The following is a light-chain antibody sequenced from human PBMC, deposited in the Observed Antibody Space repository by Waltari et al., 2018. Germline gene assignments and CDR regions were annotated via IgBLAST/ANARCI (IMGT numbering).Light chain of an antibody. CDR3: LQRSSWPYT. CDR1: QSVSSS. Sequence: EIVLTQSPATLSLSPGERATLSCRASQSVSSSLAWYQQKPGQAPRLLIYDASNRATGVPARFSGSGSGTDFTLTISSLEPDDFAVYYCLQRSSWPYTFGQGTKLEIK. V-gene: IGKV3-11*01. CDR2: DAS. J-gene: IGKJ2*01.